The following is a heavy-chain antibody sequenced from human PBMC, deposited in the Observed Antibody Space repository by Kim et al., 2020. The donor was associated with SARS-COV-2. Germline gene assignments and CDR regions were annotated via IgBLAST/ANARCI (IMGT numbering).Heavy chain of an antibody. Sequence: GGSLRLSCAASGFTFSNAWMSWVRQAPGKGLEWVGRIKSKTDGGTTDYAAPVKGRFTISRDDSKNTLYLQMNSLKTEDTAVYYCTTTYDSSGYSEDAFDIWGQRTMVTVSS. D-gene: IGHD3-22*01. V-gene: IGHV3-15*01. J-gene: IGHJ3*02. CDR3: TTTYDSSGYSEDAFDI. CDR2: IKSKTDGGTT. CDR1: GFTFSNAW.